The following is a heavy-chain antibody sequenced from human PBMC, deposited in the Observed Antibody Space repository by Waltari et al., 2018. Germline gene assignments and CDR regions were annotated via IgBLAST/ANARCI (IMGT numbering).Heavy chain of an antibody. Sequence: QVQLVQSGAEVKKPGSSVKVSCKASGGTFSSYAISWVRQAPGQGLGWMGGIIPIFGTANYAQKFQGRVTITTDESTSTAYMELSSLRSEDTAVYYCARNLVVPAATRYYYYYYMDVWGKGTTVTVSS. CDR2: IIPIFGTA. D-gene: IGHD2-2*01. CDR1: GGTFSSYA. V-gene: IGHV1-69*05. CDR3: ARNLVVPAATRYYYYYYMDV. J-gene: IGHJ6*03.